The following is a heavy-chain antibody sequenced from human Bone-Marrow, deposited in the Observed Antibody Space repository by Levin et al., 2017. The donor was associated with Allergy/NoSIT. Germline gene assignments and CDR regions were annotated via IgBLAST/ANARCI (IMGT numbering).Heavy chain of an antibody. J-gene: IGHJ4*02. D-gene: IGHD5-12*01. CDR3: AKGRYSGYGAFDY. V-gene: IGHV3-23*01. CDR1: GFAFGTYA. CDR2: ISGSGGST. Sequence: PGGSLRLSCAASGFAFGTYAMDWVRQAPGKGLEWVSSISGSGGSTYYADSVKGRFTISRDNSNNKTHLQMNSLRGEDTAVYYCAKGRYSGYGAFDYWGQGALVTVSS.